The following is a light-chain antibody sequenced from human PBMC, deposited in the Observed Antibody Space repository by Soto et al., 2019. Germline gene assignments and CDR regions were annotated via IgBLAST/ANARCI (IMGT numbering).Light chain of an antibody. Sequence: ALTKPPSASGSPGQSVTISCTGTSSDVGGYNYVSWYQQHPGKAPKLMIYEVSKRPSGVPDRFSGSKSGNTASLTVSGLQAEDEADYYCSSYAGSNNFEVVFGGGTKLTVL. V-gene: IGLV2-8*01. CDR2: EVS. J-gene: IGLJ2*01. CDR1: SSDVGGYNY. CDR3: SSYAGSNNFEVV.